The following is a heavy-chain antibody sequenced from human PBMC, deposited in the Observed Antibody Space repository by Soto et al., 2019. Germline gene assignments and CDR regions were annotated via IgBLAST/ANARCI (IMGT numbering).Heavy chain of an antibody. CDR1: GFSVSTSGEG. Sequence: QITLKESGPTLVKPTQTLTLTCTFSGFSVSTSGEGVAWIRQPPGMALEGLALIYWDGDERYSPFLQSRLTITKDNSKNQVVLTMTNIDPVDTATSYCAHKGCRGAAMDVWGQGTTVTVSS. V-gene: IGHV2-5*02. CDR3: AHKGCRGAAMDV. D-gene: IGHD2-15*01. CDR2: IYWDGDE. J-gene: IGHJ6*02.